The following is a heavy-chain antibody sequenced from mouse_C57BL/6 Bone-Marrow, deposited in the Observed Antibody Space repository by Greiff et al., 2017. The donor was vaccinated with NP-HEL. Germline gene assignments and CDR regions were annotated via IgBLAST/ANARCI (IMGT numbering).Heavy chain of an antibody. CDR3: ARNNDYSNWFAY. CDR1: GFSLTSYG. D-gene: IGHD2-5*01. Sequence: VQLQQSGPGLVQPSQSLSITCTVSGFSLTSYGVHWVRQSPGKGLEWLGVIWSGGSTDYNAAFIYRLSISKDNSKSQVVFKMNSLQADDTAIYYCARNNDYSNWFAYWGQGTLVTVSA. V-gene: IGHV2-2*01. J-gene: IGHJ3*01. CDR2: IWSGGST.